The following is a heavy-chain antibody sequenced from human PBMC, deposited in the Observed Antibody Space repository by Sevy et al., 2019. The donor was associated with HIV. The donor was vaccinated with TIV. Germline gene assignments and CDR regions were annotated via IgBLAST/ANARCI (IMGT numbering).Heavy chain of an antibody. CDR3: AKGDNHYAMDY. V-gene: IGHV3-23*01. CDR2: ISGSGGST. D-gene: IGHD4-17*01. CDR1: GFTFSSYA. Sequence: GGSLRLSCAASGFTFSSYAMSWVRQVPGKGLEWVSAISGSGGSTYYANSVEGRFTISRDSFKKTLYLQMNSLRAEDTAVYYCAKGDNHYAMDYWGQGTLVTVSS. J-gene: IGHJ4*02.